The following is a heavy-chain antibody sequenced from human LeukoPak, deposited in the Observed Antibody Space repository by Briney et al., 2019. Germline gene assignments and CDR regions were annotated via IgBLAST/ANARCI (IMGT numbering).Heavy chain of an antibody. V-gene: IGHV3-48*02. Sequence: PGGPLRLSCAASGFTFSSYAMSWFRKAPGKGLEWISHITSSGTTIYYADSVKGRFTISRDNSKNSLYLQMNSVRDDDTGVYYCLSRGSWGQGTLVTVSS. CDR1: GFTFSSYA. CDR3: LSRGS. CDR2: ITSSGTTI. J-gene: IGHJ5*02.